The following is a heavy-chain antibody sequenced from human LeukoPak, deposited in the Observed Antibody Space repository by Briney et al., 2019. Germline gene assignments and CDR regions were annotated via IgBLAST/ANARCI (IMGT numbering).Heavy chain of an antibody. CDR2: INPNSGGT. V-gene: IGHV1-2*02. D-gene: IGHD5-18*01. CDR3: ARDFPIQIWTRTPWFDP. Sequence: ASVKVSCKASGYTFTGYYMRWVRQAPGQGLEWMGWINPNSGGTNYAQRFQGRVTMTRDTSISTAYIELSRLTSDDTAVYYCARDFPIQIWTRTPWFDPWGQGTLVTVSS. J-gene: IGHJ5*02. CDR1: GYTFTGYY.